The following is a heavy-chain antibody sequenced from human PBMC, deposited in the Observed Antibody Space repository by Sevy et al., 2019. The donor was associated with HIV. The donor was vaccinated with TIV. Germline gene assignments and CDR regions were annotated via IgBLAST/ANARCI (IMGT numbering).Heavy chain of an antibody. CDR3: ARGKSGYGYGLDY. V-gene: IGHV3-66*01. J-gene: IGHJ4*02. CDR1: GFPVSSNY. Sequence: GGSLRLSCAASGFPVSSNYMSWVRQAPGKGLEWVSVIYSDGSTYHADSVEGRFTISRDNSKNPLYLQMNSLRVEDTAVYYCARGKSGYGYGLDYWGQGTLVTVSS. D-gene: IGHD5-18*01. CDR2: IYSDGST.